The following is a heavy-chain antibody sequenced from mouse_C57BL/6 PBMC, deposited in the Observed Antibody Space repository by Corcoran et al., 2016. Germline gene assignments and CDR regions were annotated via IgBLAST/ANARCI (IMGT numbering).Heavy chain of an antibody. J-gene: IGHJ3*01. D-gene: IGHD2-4*01. CDR3: ARDSYYDYGAY. CDR1: GCTFTTYG. CDR2: INTYSGVQ. V-gene: IGHV9-3*01. Sequence: QIQLVQSGPELKKPGETVKISSKAAGCTFTTYGMSWVKQAPGKGLKVMGWINTYSGVQTYADDFKERFAFSLETSASTAYLQINNLKNEDTATYFCARDSYYDYGAYWGQGTLVTVSA.